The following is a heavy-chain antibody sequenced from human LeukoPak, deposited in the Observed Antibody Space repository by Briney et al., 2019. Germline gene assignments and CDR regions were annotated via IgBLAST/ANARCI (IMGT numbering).Heavy chain of an antibody. CDR3: ASYDFWSGYPRPLDY. CDR2: IKQDGSEK. V-gene: IGHV3-7*01. Sequence: PGGSLRLSCAASGFTLSKHWMTWVRQAPGKGLECVAIIKQDGSEKYYVNSVKGRFTISRDNAKNSLYLQMNSLRVEDTAVYYCASYDFWSGYPRPLDYWGQGTLVTVSS. D-gene: IGHD3-3*01. CDR1: GFTLSKHW. J-gene: IGHJ4*02.